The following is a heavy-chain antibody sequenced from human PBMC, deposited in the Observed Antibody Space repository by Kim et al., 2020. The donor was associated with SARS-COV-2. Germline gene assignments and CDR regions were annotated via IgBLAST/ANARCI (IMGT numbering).Heavy chain of an antibody. J-gene: IGHJ4*02. V-gene: IGHV4-39*01. Sequence: SETLSLTCTVSGDSISSSFNYWGWIRQPPGKGLEWIGSVYHSGNTYDSPSLKSLVTVSVDTSKNEFSHKVTSVTAADTAVYFCARLPHDSSGDVDCWGQGIMVTVSS. D-gene: IGHD3-22*01. CDR1: GDSISSSFNY. CDR3: ARLPHDSSGDVDC. CDR2: VYHSGNT.